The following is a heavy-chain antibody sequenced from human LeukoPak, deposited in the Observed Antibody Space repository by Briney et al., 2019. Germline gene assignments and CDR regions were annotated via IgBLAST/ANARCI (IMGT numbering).Heavy chain of an antibody. V-gene: IGHV4-39*01. Sequence: SETLSLTCTVSGYSISSSYYWGWIRQPPGKGLEWIGSIYYSGSTYYNPSLKSRVTISVDTSKNQFSLKLSSVTAADTAVYYCARLGDIVVVPAAIRYNWFDPWGQGTLVTVSS. CDR1: GYSISSSYY. J-gene: IGHJ5*02. D-gene: IGHD2-2*01. CDR3: ARLGDIVVVPAAIRYNWFDP. CDR2: IYYSGST.